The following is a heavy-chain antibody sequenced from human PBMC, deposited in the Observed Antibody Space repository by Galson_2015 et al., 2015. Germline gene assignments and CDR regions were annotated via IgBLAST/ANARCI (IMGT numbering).Heavy chain of an antibody. CDR2: IYHSGST. J-gene: IGHJ4*02. CDR1: GYSIGSGYY. D-gene: IGHD5-12*01. CDR3: LGSSGYDFGPAFDY. Sequence: SETLSLTCAVSGYSIGSGYYWGWIRQPPGKGLEWIGSIYHSGSTYYNPSLKSRVTISVDTSKNQFSLKLSSVTAADTAVYYCLGSSGYDFGPAFDYWGQGTLVTVSS. V-gene: IGHV4-38-2*01.